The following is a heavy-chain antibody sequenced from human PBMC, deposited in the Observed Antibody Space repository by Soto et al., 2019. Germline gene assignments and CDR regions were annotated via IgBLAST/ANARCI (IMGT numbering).Heavy chain of an antibody. CDR1: GYSFTTYW. J-gene: IGHJ6*02. CDR2: IDPSDSYT. Sequence: PGESLKISCKGSGYSFTTYWISWVRQMPGKGLEWMGRIDPSDSYTNYSPSFQGHVTISADKSISTAYLQWSSLKASDNAMYYCARSDSSSRNYGMDVWGQGTTVTVSS. CDR3: ARSDSSSRNYGMDV. D-gene: IGHD6-13*01. V-gene: IGHV5-10-1*01.